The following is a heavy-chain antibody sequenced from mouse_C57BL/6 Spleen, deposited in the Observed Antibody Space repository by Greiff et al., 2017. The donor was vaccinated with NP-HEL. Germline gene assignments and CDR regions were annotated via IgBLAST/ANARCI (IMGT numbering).Heavy chain of an antibody. V-gene: IGHV5-17*01. CDR1: GFTFSDYG. CDR2: ISSGSSTI. Sequence: EVMLVESGGGLVKPGGSLKLSCAASGFTFSDYGMHWVRQAPEKGLEWVAYISSGSSTIYYADTVKGRFTISRDNAKNTLFLQMTSLRSEDTAMYYCARPYDGYEAMDYWGQGTSVTVSS. CDR3: ARPYDGYEAMDY. D-gene: IGHD2-3*01. J-gene: IGHJ4*01.